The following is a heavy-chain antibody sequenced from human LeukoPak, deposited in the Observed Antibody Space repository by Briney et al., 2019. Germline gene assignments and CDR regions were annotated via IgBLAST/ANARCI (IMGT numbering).Heavy chain of an antibody. CDR2: IYHSGST. V-gene: IGHV4-30-2*01. CDR3: ARSRWSTVVVPAATRSGMDV. J-gene: IGHJ6*02. D-gene: IGHD2-2*01. Sequence: SQTLSLTCTVSGGSISSGGYYWSWIRQPPGKGLEWIGYIYHSGSTYYNPSLKSRVTISVDRSKNQFSLKLSSVTAADTAVYYCARSRWSTVVVPAATRSGMDVWGQGTTVTVSS. CDR1: GGSISSGGYY.